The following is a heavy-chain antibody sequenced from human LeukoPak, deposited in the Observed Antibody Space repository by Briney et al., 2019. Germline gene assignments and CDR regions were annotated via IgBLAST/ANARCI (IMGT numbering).Heavy chain of an antibody. J-gene: IGHJ4*02. V-gene: IGHV1-2*02. CDR3: ARRYLVVGATKVYYFDY. D-gene: IGHD1-26*01. CDR1: GYTFTGYY. CDR2: INPNSGGT. Sequence: ASVRVSCKASGYTFTGYYMHWVRQAPGQGLEWMGWINPNSGGTNYAQKFQGRVTMTRDTSISTAYMELSRLRSGDTAVYYCARRYLVVGATKVYYFDYWGQGTLVTVSS.